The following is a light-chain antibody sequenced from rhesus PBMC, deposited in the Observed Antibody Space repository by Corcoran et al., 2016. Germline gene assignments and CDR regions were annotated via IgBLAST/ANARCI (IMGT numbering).Light chain of an antibody. Sequence: QAALTQPPSVSGSPGQSVTISCTGTSSDIGGYNYVSWYQQHPGTAPKLMISEVTKRPSGVSDRFSGSKSGNTASLTISGLQAEDEADYYCSSYAGSKIYIFGGGTRLTV. CDR3: SSYAGSKIYI. V-gene: IGLV2-32*02. CDR2: EVT. J-gene: IGLJ1*01. CDR1: SSDIGGYNY.